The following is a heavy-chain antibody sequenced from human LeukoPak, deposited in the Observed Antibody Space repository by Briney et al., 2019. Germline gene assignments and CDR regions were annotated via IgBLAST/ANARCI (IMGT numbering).Heavy chain of an antibody. J-gene: IGHJ6*03. D-gene: IGHD2-15*01. Sequence: SETLSLTCAVSGYSISSGYYWGWIRQPPGKGLEWIGSIYHSGSTYYNPSLKTRVTISVDTSKNQFSLKLSSVTAADTAVYYCGRHGCSGGRCYSRNGIYYYYYMDVWGKGTTVTVSS. V-gene: IGHV4-38-2*01. CDR3: GRHGCSGGRCYSRNGIYYYYYMDV. CDR1: GYSISSGYY. CDR2: IYHSGST.